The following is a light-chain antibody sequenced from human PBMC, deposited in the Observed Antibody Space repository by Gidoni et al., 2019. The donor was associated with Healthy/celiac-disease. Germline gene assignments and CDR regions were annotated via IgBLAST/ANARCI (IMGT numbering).Light chain of an antibody. Sequence: ELVMTQSPATLSVSPGSSANLSCRARQSVSSNLAWYQQKPGQAPRLLIYGASTRATGIPARFSGSGSGTEFTLTNSSRQSEDFAVYYCQQYNNWPPWTFXQXTKVXIK. V-gene: IGKV3-15*01. J-gene: IGKJ1*01. CDR3: QQYNNWPPWT. CDR2: GAS. CDR1: QSVSSN.